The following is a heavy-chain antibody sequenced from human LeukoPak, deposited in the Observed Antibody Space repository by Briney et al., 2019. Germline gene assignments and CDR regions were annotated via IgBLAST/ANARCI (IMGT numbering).Heavy chain of an antibody. V-gene: IGHV1-18*01. D-gene: IGHD4-23*01. CDR1: GYSFTSYG. J-gene: IGHJ4*02. CDR3: ARRTSDYGGNYYYFDY. CDR2: ISAYNGNT. Sequence: ASVKVSCKASGYSFTSYGISWVRQAPGQGLDWVGWISAYNGNTNYAQKLQGRVTMTTDTSTSTAYMELRSLRSDDTAVYYCARRTSDYGGNYYYFDYWGQGTLVTVSS.